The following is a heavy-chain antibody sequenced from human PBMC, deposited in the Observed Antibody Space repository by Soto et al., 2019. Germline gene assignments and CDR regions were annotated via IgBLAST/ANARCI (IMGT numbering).Heavy chain of an antibody. CDR1: GFTFSSYA. V-gene: IGHV3-23*01. D-gene: IGHD3-10*01. CDR2: ISGSGGST. Sequence: GGSLRLSCAASGFTFSSYAMSWVRQAPGKGLEWVSAISGSGGSTYYADSVKGRFTISRDNSKNTLYLQMNSLRAEDTAVYYCAKEGMIRITMVRGVNRQAYYYYMDVWGKGTTVTVSS. J-gene: IGHJ6*03. CDR3: AKEGMIRITMVRGVNRQAYYYYMDV.